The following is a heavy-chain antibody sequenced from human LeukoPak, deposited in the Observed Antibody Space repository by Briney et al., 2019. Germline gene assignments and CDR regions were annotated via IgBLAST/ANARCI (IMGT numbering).Heavy chain of an antibody. Sequence: SETLSLTCTVSGGSISSYYWSWIRQPPGKGLEWIGYIYYSGSTNYNPSLKSRVTISVDTSKNQFSLKLSSVTAADTAVYYCARDSAYGSGTIDYWGQGTLVTVSS. D-gene: IGHD3-10*01. V-gene: IGHV4-59*01. CDR3: ARDSAYGSGTIDY. J-gene: IGHJ4*02. CDR1: GGSISSYY. CDR2: IYYSGST.